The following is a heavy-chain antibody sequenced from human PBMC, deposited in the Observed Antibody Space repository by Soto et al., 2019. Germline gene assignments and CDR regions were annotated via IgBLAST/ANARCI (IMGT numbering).Heavy chain of an antibody. Sequence: GGSLRLSCAASGFTFSSYAMHWVRQAPGKGLEWVAVISYDGSNKYYADSVKGRFTISRDNSKNTLYLQMNSLRAEDTAVYYCARRCTNGVCPVDYWGQGTLVTVSS. CDR1: GFTFSSYA. CDR3: ARRCTNGVCPVDY. V-gene: IGHV3-30-3*01. D-gene: IGHD2-8*01. J-gene: IGHJ4*02. CDR2: ISYDGSNK.